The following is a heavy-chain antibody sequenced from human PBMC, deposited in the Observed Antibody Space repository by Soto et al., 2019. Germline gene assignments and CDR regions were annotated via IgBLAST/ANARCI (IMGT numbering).Heavy chain of an antibody. J-gene: IGHJ6*02. Sequence: GSLKISCKGSGYSFTSYWISWLRQMPGKGLEWMGRIDPSDSYTNYSTSFQGHVTISSDKSISTAYLQWSSLKSSDTAMYYCARHVLHTSYYYYVMEVWGQGTTVTVS. CDR3: ARHVLHTSYYYYVMEV. CDR1: GYSFTSYW. V-gene: IGHV5-10-1*01. CDR2: IDPSDSYT. D-gene: IGHD4-4*01.